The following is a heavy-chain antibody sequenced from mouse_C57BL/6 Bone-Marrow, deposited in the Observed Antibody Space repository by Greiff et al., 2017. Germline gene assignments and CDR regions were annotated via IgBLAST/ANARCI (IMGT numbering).Heavy chain of an antibody. CDR3: ARGRITTVVDYFDY. D-gene: IGHD1-1*01. V-gene: IGHV1-64*01. CDR2: IHPNSGST. J-gene: IGHJ2*01. Sequence: VQLQQPGAELVKPGASVKLSCKASGYTFTSYWMHWVKQRPGQGLEWIGMIHPNSGSTNYNEKFKSKATLTVDKSSSTAYMQLSSLTSEDSAVYYCARGRITTVVDYFDYWGQGTTLTVSS. CDR1: GYTFTSYW.